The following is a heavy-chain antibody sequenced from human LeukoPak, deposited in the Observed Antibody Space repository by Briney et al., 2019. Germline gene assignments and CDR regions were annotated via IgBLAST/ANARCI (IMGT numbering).Heavy chain of an antibody. CDR3: ARVGDGLNDAFDI. D-gene: IGHD5-24*01. CDR1: GYTFTSYY. CDR2: INPKTGGT. Sequence: ASVKVSCKASGYTFTSYYMHWVRQAPGQGLEWMGRINPKTGGTNFAQNFQGRVTMTRDTSISTGYMELTRLRPDDTAVYYCARVGDGLNDAFDIWGQGTMVTVHS. J-gene: IGHJ3*02. V-gene: IGHV1-2*06.